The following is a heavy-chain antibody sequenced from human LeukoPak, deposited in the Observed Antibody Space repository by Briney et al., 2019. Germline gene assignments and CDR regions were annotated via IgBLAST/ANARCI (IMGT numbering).Heavy chain of an antibody. CDR2: IYYSGST. J-gene: IGHJ4*02. V-gene: IGHV4-59*01. CDR3: ARRATADTFDY. Sequence: PSETLSLTCTVSGGSISSYYWSWIRQPPGKGLEWIGYIYYSGSTNYNPSLKSRVTISVDTSKNQFSLKLSSVTAADTAVYYCARRATADTFDYWGQGTLVTVSS. CDR1: GGSISSYY. D-gene: IGHD5-12*01.